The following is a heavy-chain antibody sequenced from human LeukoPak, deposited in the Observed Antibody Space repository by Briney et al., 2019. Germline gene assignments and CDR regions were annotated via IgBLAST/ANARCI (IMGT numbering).Heavy chain of an antibody. J-gene: IGHJ4*02. Sequence: SETLSLTCTVSGGSISSGGYYWRWIRQHPGKVLEWIGYIYYSGSTYYNPSLKSRVTIPVDTSKNQFSLKLSSVTAADTAVYYCARGDTAMVTPGYWGQGTLVTVSS. CDR2: IYYSGST. D-gene: IGHD5-18*01. CDR1: GGSISSGGYY. CDR3: ARGDTAMVTPGY. V-gene: IGHV4-31*03.